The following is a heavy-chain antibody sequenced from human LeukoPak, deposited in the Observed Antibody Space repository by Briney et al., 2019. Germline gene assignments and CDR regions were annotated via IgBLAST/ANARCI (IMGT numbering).Heavy chain of an antibody. Sequence: GASVKVSCKASGYTFTSYDINWVRQATGQGLEWMGWMNPNSGNTGYAQEFQGRVTITRNTSISTAYMELSSLRSEDTAVYYCPRGLGYDFWSGYEHAFDIWGQGTMVTVPS. CDR3: PRGLGYDFWSGYEHAFDI. V-gene: IGHV1-8*03. CDR1: GYTFTSYD. D-gene: IGHD3-3*01. CDR2: MNPNSGNT. J-gene: IGHJ3*02.